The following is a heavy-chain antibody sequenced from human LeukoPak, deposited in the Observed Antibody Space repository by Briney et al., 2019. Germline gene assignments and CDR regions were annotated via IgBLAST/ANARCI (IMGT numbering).Heavy chain of an antibody. CDR3: ASPFQSRTVDYYGMDV. Sequence: ASVKVSCKASGYTFTSYAMNWARQAPGQGLEWMGWINTNTGNPTYAQGFTGRFVFSLDTSVSTAYLQISSLKAEDTAVYYCASPFQSRTVDYYGMDVWGQGTTVTVSS. J-gene: IGHJ6*02. CDR2: INTNTGNP. D-gene: IGHD2-8*02. CDR1: GYTFTSYA. V-gene: IGHV7-4-1*02.